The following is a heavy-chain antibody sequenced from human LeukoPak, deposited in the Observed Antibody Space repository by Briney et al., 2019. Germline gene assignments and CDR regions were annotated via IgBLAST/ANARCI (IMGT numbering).Heavy chain of an antibody. CDR2: ISAYNGNT. Sequence: ASVTVSCKASGYTFTSYGISWVRQAPAQGLEWVGWISAYNGNTNYAQKLQGRVTMTTDTSTSTAYMELRSLRSDDTAVYYCARDGRFLEWLLYPFDYWGQGTLVTVSS. CDR1: GYTFTSYG. J-gene: IGHJ4*02. V-gene: IGHV1-18*01. CDR3: ARDGRFLEWLLYPFDY. D-gene: IGHD3-3*01.